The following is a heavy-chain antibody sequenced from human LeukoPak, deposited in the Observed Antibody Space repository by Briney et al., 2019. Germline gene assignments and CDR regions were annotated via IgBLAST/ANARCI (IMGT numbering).Heavy chain of an antibody. Sequence: GRSLRLSCAASGFTFSDYGMHWVRQPPGKGLEWVAVVSYDENTQHYAESVKGRFIVARDNSKNTLYLQMNSLRAEDTAVYYCARLTTFVWLGKSAEGGDYWGQGTLVTVSA. J-gene: IGHJ4*02. CDR2: VSYDENTQ. CDR3: ARLTTFVWLGKSAEGGDY. V-gene: IGHV3-33*05. D-gene: IGHD4-11*01. CDR1: GFTFSDYG.